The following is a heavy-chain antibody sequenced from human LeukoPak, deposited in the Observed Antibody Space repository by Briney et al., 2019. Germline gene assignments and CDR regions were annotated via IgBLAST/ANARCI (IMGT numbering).Heavy chain of an antibody. CDR3: ARQSVDFWTDYAKNWFDP. Sequence: SETLSLTCTVSGGSISSSRYYWGWIRQPPGKGLDWIGSISYSGSTYYNSSLKSRLTISVDTAKNHVSLSLSSVTAADTAVYYCARQSVDFWTDYAKNWFDPWGQGTLVTVSS. CDR1: GGSISSSRYY. CDR2: ISYSGST. D-gene: IGHD3/OR15-3a*01. V-gene: IGHV4-39*01. J-gene: IGHJ5*02.